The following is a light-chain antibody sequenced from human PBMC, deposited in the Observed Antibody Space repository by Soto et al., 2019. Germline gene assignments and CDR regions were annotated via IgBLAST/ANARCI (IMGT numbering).Light chain of an antibody. CDR3: QSYDGSLSGSI. CDR2: DDK. CDR1: GSNVGAGYD. Sequence: QSVLTQPPSVSGAPGQRVTISCTGSGSNVGAGYDVHWYQQVPGTAPKLLIYDDKKRPSGVPDRFSGSKSGTSASLAITGLQAEDEADYYCQSYDGSLSGSIFGEGTKLTVL. J-gene: IGLJ2*01. V-gene: IGLV1-40*01.